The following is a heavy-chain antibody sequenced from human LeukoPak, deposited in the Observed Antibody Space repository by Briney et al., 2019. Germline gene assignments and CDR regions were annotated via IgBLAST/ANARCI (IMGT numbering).Heavy chain of an antibody. J-gene: IGHJ3*02. V-gene: IGHV4-30-4*07. Sequence: SQTLSLTCAVSADSISSGGYSWSWIRQPPGKGLEWIGYIYYSGNTYYNPSLKSRVTISIDTSKNQFSLKLSSVTAADTAVYYCAKTVTVTTSAFDIWGQGTMVTVSS. CDR3: AKTVTVTTSAFDI. CDR2: IYYSGNT. D-gene: IGHD4-17*01. CDR1: ADSISSGGYS.